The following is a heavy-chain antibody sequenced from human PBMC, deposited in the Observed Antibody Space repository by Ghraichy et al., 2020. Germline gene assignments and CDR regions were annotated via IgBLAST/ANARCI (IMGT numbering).Heavy chain of an antibody. J-gene: IGHJ5*02. Sequence: SETLSLTCTVSGGSISSSSYYWGWIRQPPGKGLEWIGSIYYSGSTYYNPSLKSRVTISVDTSKNQFSLKLSSVTAADTAVYYCARRGGYCSGGSCYSWFDPWAQGTLVTVSP. D-gene: IGHD2-15*01. V-gene: IGHV4-39*01. CDR3: ARRGGYCSGGSCYSWFDP. CDR2: IYYSGST. CDR1: GGSISSSSYY.